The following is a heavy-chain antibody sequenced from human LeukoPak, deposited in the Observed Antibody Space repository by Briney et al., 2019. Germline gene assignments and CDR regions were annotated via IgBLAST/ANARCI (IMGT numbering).Heavy chain of an antibody. CDR2: INAYNGNT. J-gene: IGHJ4*02. CDR1: GYTFTSYG. D-gene: IGHD5-12*01. V-gene: IGHV1-18*01. Sequence: ASVKVSCKASGYTFTSYGISWVRQAPGQGLEWRGWINAYNGNTNYAQKLQGRVTMTTDTSTSTAYMELRSLRSDDTAVYYCARVDYSGYDYSLDYWGQGTLVTVSS. CDR3: ARVDYSGYDYSLDY.